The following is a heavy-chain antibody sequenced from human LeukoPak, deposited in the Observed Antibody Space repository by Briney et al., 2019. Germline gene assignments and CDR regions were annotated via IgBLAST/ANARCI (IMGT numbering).Heavy chain of an antibody. Sequence: TGGSLRLSCAASGFTFSDYYMSWIRQAPGKGLEWVSYISSNGSTIYYADSVKDRFTISRDNAKNSLYLQMNSLRAEDTAVYYCARDPSPTYYDILTGYHRYYYYGMDVWGQGTTVTVSS. D-gene: IGHD3-9*01. J-gene: IGHJ6*02. CDR1: GFTFSDYY. CDR3: ARDPSPTYYDILTGYHRYYYYGMDV. CDR2: ISSNGSTI. V-gene: IGHV3-11*01.